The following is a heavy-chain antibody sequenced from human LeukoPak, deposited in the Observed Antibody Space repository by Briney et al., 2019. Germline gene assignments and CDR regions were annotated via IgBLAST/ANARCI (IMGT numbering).Heavy chain of an antibody. CDR3: AKAYTPYLSSSWSIKH. D-gene: IGHD6-13*01. CDR1: GFTFSSYG. CDR2: IRYDGSNK. V-gene: IGHV3-30*02. Sequence: PGGSLRLSCAASGFTFSSYGMHWVRQAPGKGLEWVAFIRYDGSNKYYADSVKGRFTISRDNSKNTLYLQMNSLRAEDTAVYYCAKAYTPYLSSSWSIKHWGQGTLVTVSS. J-gene: IGHJ1*01.